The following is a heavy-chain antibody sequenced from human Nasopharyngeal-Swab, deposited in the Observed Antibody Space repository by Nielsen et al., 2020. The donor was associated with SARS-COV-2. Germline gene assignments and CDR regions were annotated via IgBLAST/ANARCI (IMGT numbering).Heavy chain of an antibody. J-gene: IGHJ6*02. Sequence: SETLSLTCSVSGYSINFGYYWGWIRQPPGRGLELIASISHSGNPYYNPPLKSRVTISVDTSKDQVSLELRSLTAADTAVYYCARDKGFSMDVWGQGTTVTVSS. V-gene: IGHV4-38-2*02. CDR2: ISHSGNP. CDR1: GYSINFGYY. CDR3: ARDKGFSMDV.